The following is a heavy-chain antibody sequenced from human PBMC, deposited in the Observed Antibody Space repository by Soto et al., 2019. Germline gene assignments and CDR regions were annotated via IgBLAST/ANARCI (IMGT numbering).Heavy chain of an antibody. CDR3: ARHLRSYDFFQYYYGIDV. CDR2: IYPGDSDT. J-gene: IGHJ6*02. D-gene: IGHD3-16*01. V-gene: IGHV5-51*01. CDR1: GYNYNLHW. Sequence: PEESLKISCRGSGYNYNLHWISWVRQKPGRGLEWMGIIYPGDSDTRYNPSFQGQVTISVDKSINTAYLQWDSLEASDTATYYCARHLRSYDFFQYYYGIDVWGQGSTVTVSS.